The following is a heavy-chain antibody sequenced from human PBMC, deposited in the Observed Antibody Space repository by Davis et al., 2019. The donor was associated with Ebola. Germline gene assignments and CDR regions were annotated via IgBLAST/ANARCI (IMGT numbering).Heavy chain of an antibody. J-gene: IGHJ6*02. V-gene: IGHV4-39*01. Sequence: MPSETLSLTCTVSGGSIGSSSYYWGWIRQPPGKGLEWIGSIYKSGSTYYNASLESRVTISVDTSKNQLSLKFTSVTAADTALYYCSRPVSPGYSYGYYYYDMDVWGHGTTVTVSS. CDR2: IYKSGST. D-gene: IGHD5-18*01. CDR1: GGSIGSSSYY. CDR3: SRPVSPGYSYGYYYYDMDV.